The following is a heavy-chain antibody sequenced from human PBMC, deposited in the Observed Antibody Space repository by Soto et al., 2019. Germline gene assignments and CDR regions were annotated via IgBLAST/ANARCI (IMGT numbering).Heavy chain of an antibody. CDR3: ARFAYYGSGSLNHYYYYGMDV. Sequence: ASVKVSCKASGYTFTSYGISWVRQAPGQGLEWMGWISAYNGNTNYAQKLQGRVTMTTDTSTSTAYMELRSLRSDDTAVYYCARFAYYGSGSLNHYYYYGMDVWGLGTTVTVSS. V-gene: IGHV1-18*04. CDR2: ISAYNGNT. D-gene: IGHD3-10*01. J-gene: IGHJ6*02. CDR1: GYTFTSYG.